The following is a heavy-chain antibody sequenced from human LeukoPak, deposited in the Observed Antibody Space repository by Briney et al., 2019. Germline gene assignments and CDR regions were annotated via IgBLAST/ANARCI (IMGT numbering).Heavy chain of an antibody. CDR2: ISYDGSNK. V-gene: IGHV3-30*03. Sequence: PGGSLRLSCAASGFTFSSYGMHWVRQAPGKGLEWVAVISYDGSNKYYADSVKGRFTISRDNSKNTLYLQMNSLRAEDTAVYYCATRRFGELTYWGQGTLVAVSS. D-gene: IGHD3-10*01. CDR1: GFTFSSYG. J-gene: IGHJ4*02. CDR3: ATRRFGELTY.